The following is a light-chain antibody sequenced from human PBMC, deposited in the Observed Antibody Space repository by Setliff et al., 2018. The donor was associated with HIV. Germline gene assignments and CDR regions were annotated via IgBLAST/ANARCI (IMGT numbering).Light chain of an antibody. CDR2: DVT. Sequence: QSALAQPRSVSGSPGQSVSISCTGTSRDVGGYNSVSWYQQHPGKAPKLIIYDVTKRPSGVPDRFSGSKSGNTASLTVSGLQVEDEADYYCCSYAGSDTFVVFGTGTKVTVL. V-gene: IGLV2-11*01. J-gene: IGLJ1*01. CDR3: CSYAGSDTFVV. CDR1: SRDVGGYNS.